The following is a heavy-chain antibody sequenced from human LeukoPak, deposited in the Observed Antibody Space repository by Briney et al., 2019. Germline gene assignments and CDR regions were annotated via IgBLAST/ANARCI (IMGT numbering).Heavy chain of an antibody. Sequence: GGSLRLSCAASGFTFSSYGMHWVRQAPGKGLEWVAVTSYDGSNKYYADSVKGRFTISRDNSKNTLYLQMNSLRAEDTAVYYCAKDRWLVRYYFDYWGQGTLVTVSS. D-gene: IGHD6-19*01. CDR1: GFTFSSYG. J-gene: IGHJ4*02. V-gene: IGHV3-30*18. CDR3: AKDRWLVRYYFDY. CDR2: TSYDGSNK.